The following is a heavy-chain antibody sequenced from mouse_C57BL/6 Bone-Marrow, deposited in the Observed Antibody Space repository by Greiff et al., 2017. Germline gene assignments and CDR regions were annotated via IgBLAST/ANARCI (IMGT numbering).Heavy chain of an antibody. CDR3: AFVCAVYGNYPMGC. V-gene: IGHV1-50*01. D-gene: IGHD2-1*01. CDR1: GYTFTSYW. CDR2: IDPSDSYT. J-gene: IGHJ4*01. Sequence: QVQLQQPGAELVKPGASVKLSCKASGYTFTSYWMQWVKQRPGQGLEWIGEIDPSDSYTNYNQKFKGKATLTVDTSSSTAYMQLSSLTCEDSAVYYCAFVCAVYGNYPMGCWGQGTSVTVSS.